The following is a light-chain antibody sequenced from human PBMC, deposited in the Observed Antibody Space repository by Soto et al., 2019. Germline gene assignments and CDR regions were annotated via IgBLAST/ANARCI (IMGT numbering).Light chain of an antibody. CDR3: CSYAGSSTFYV. V-gene: IGLV2-23*02. CDR2: EVS. Sequence: SLLAQPAPLSGSPGQSITISCPGTSSDVGSYNLVSWYQQHPGKAPKLMIYEVSKRPSGVSNRFSGSKSGNTASLTISGLQAEDEADYYCCSYAGSSTFYVFGTGTKVTVL. J-gene: IGLJ1*01. CDR1: SSDVGSYNL.